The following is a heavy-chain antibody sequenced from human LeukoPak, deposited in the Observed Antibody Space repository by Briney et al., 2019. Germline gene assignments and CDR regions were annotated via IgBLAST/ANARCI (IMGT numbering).Heavy chain of an antibody. CDR3: ARALPMGHYYYYGMDV. Sequence: GASVKVSCKASGYTFTSYGISWVRQAPGQGLEWMGWISAYNGNTNYAQKLQGRVTMTTDTSTSTAYMELRSLRSDDTAVYYCARALPMGHYYYYGMDVWGHGTTVTVSS. CDR1: GYTFTSYG. D-gene: IGHD3-10*01. V-gene: IGHV1-18*01. J-gene: IGHJ6*02. CDR2: ISAYNGNT.